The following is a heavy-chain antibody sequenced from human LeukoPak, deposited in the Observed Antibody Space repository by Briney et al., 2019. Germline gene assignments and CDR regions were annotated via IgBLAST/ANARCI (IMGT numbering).Heavy chain of an antibody. V-gene: IGHV3-23*01. J-gene: IGHJ4*02. CDR3: AKRGAEVGTTVAPGDY. D-gene: IGHD1-26*01. Sequence: GGSLRLSCAASGFTFSSYAMSWVRQAPGKGLEWVSAISGSGDSTYYADSVKGQFTISRDNSKNTLYLQMNSLRAEDTAIYYCAKRGAEVGTTVAPGDYWGQGTLVTVSS. CDR1: GFTFSSYA. CDR2: ISGSGDST.